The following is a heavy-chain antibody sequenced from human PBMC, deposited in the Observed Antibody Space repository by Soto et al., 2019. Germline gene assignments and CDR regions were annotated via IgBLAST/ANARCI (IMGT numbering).Heavy chain of an antibody. CDR1: GFTFRGYG. J-gene: IGHJ4*01. Sequence: QPGGSLRLSCAASGFTFRGYGIHWVRQAPGKGLEWVAVIWADGINKYFADSVKGRITISRDNSKNTVYLQMNSLRAEDKAVYYCARDSPQGLPDYWGHGTLVTVSS. CDR2: IWADGINK. V-gene: IGHV3-33*01. CDR3: ARDSPQGLPDY.